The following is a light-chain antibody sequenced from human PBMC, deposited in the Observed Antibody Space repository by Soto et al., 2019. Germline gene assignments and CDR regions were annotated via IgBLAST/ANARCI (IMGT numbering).Light chain of an antibody. CDR3: QPYGSSSWT. CDR1: QSVSSSY. Sequence: EIVLTQSRGTLSLFPGERATLSCKTSQSVSSSYLAWYQQTPGQAPRLLIYGASSRATGIPDRFSVSGSGTDFTLTISRLEPEDLAVYYCQPYGSSSWTFGQGTKVEIK. V-gene: IGKV3-20*01. CDR2: GAS. J-gene: IGKJ1*01.